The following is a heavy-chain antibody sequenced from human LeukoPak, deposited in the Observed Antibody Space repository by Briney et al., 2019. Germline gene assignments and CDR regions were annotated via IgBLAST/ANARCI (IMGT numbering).Heavy chain of an antibody. D-gene: IGHD3-22*01. CDR3: ARGSGYSR. CDR2: ISSGGSNI. Sequence: GGSLRLSCAASGFTFSSYEMNWVRQAPGKGLEWVSHISSGGSNINYADSVKGRFTISRDNAKNSLYLQMNSLRAEDTAVYYCARGSGYSRWGQGTLVIVSS. CDR1: GFTFSSYE. J-gene: IGHJ4*02. V-gene: IGHV3-48*03.